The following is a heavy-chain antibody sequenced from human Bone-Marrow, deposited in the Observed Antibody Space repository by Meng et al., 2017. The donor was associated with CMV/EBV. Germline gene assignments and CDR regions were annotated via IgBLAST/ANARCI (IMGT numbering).Heavy chain of an antibody. D-gene: IGHD6-19*01. CDR3: TTDTVAVASTLRDWYYGMDV. V-gene: IGHV3-15*01. Sequence: GGSLRLSCAVSGFTFSNAWMSWVRQAPGKGLEWVGRIKSKTDGGTTDYAAPVKGRFTISRDDSKNTLYLQMNSLKTEDTAVYYCTTDTVAVASTLRDWYYGMDVWGQGTTVTVSS. J-gene: IGHJ6*02. CDR1: GFTFSNAW. CDR2: IKSKTDGGTT.